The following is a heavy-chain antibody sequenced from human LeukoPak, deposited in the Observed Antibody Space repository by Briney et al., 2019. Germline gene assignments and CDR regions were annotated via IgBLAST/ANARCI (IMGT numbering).Heavy chain of an antibody. J-gene: IGHJ4*02. V-gene: IGHV3-15*01. CDR2: IKSKTDGGTT. Sequence: GGSLRLSCAASGFTFSNAWMSWVRQAPGKGLEWVGRIKSKTDGGTTDYAAPVKGRFTISRDDSKNTLYLQMNSLKTEDTAVYYCTTFVLRYFDWPRAFDYWGQGTLITVSS. D-gene: IGHD3-9*01. CDR3: TTFVLRYFDWPRAFDY. CDR1: GFTFSNAW.